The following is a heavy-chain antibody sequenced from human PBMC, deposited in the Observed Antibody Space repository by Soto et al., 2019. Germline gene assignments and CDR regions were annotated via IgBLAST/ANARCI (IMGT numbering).Heavy chain of an antibody. Sequence: SETLSLTCTGSCGSISSYYWSWIRQPPGKGLEWIGYIYYSGSTNYNPSLKSRVTISVDTSKNQFSLKLSSVTAADTAVYYCARKISSSWYPTFDYWGQGTLVTVSS. J-gene: IGHJ4*02. CDR2: IYYSGST. CDR3: ARKISSSWYPTFDY. CDR1: CGSISSYY. D-gene: IGHD6-13*01. V-gene: IGHV4-59*01.